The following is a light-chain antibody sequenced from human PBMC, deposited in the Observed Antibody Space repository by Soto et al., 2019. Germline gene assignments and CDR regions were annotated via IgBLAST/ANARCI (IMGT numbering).Light chain of an antibody. Sequence: QSVLTQPPSASGTPGQRVTISCSGSSSNIGGNTVDWYQQLPGTAPKIFIYGNSQRPSGVPDRFSGSKSGTSASLAISGLQSEDEAEYYCASWDDNVNGWVFGGGTNHTVL. CDR2: GNS. CDR3: ASWDDNVNGWV. V-gene: IGLV1-44*01. J-gene: IGLJ3*02. CDR1: SSNIGGNT.